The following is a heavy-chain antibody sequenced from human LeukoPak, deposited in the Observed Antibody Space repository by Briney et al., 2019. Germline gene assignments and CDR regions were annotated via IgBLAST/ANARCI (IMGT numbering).Heavy chain of an antibody. D-gene: IGHD4-17*01. V-gene: IGHV4-39*01. Sequence: SETLSLTCTVSGGXISSSSYYWGWIRQPPGKGLEWIGSIYYSGSTYYNPSLKSRVTISVDTSKNQFSLKLSSVTAADTAVYYCARQGYGDYPLVDYWGQGTLVTVSS. CDR1: GGXISSSSYY. CDR2: IYYSGST. J-gene: IGHJ4*02. CDR3: ARQGYGDYPLVDY.